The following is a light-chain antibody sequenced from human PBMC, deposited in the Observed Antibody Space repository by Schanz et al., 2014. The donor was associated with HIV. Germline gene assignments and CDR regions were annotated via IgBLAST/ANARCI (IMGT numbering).Light chain of an antibody. V-gene: IGKV3-20*01. J-gene: IGKJ1*01. CDR1: QSLGGSQ. CDR3: QQYYNSPKA. Sequence: EIVLTQSPGTLSLSPGERATLSCRASQSLGGSQLAWYQQRPGQPPRLLIHDASNRATGIPARFSGSGSGTDCTLTISSLEPEYFAVYYCQQYYNSPKAFGQGTKVEI. CDR2: DAS.